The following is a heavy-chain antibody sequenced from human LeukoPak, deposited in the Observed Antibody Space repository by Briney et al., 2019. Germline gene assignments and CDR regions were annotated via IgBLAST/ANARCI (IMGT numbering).Heavy chain of an antibody. V-gene: IGHV3-48*03. Sequence: GSLRLSCAASGFMFTSYDMNWVRQAPGKGLERISYISVSGSITHYADSAKGRFTISRDNAKRSLFLHMNSLRAEDTAVYYCARDEGSGNYYMDLWGQGTLVTVSS. CDR2: ISVSGSIT. J-gene: IGHJ5*02. CDR1: GFMFTSYD. D-gene: IGHD3-10*01. CDR3: ARDEGSGNYYMDL.